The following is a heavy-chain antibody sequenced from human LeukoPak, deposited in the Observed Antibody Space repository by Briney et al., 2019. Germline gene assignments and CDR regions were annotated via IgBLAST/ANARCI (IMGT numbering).Heavy chain of an antibody. Sequence: SETLSLTCAVSGDSLSSGGYSWSWIRQPPGKGLEWIGYIYHSGTTYYNPSLKSRVTISVDRSKNQFSLKLSSVTAADTAVYYCARVTTVTTFDYWGQGTLVTVSS. V-gene: IGHV4-30-2*01. J-gene: IGHJ4*02. CDR3: ARVTTVTTFDY. D-gene: IGHD4-17*01. CDR2: IYHSGTT. CDR1: GDSLSSGGYS.